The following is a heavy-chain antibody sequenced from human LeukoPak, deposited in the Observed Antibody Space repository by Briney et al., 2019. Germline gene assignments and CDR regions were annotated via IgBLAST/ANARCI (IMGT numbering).Heavy chain of an antibody. D-gene: IGHD6-19*01. V-gene: IGHV3-9*01. CDR1: GFTFDDYA. CDR2: ISWNSGSI. J-gene: IGHJ5*02. CDR3: AKDRSSGWYGVNWFDP. Sequence: GGSLRLSCAASGFTFDDYAMHWVRQAPGKGLEWVSGISWNSGSIGYADSVKGRFTISRDNAKNSLYLQMNSLRAEDTALYYCAKDRSSGWYGVNWFDPWGQGTLVTVSS.